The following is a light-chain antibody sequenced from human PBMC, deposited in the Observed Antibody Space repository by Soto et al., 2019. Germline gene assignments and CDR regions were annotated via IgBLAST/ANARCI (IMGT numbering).Light chain of an antibody. V-gene: IGKV3D-15*01. CDR1: QSVSSN. CDR3: QQYSSYWT. CDR2: DAS. Sequence: EIVMTQSPATLAVSPVDRAPLXCRASQSVSSNLAWYQQKPGQAPRLLIYDASNRATGIPARFSGSGSGTEFTLTISSLQPDDFATYYCQQYSSYWTFAQGTKVDIK. J-gene: IGKJ1*01.